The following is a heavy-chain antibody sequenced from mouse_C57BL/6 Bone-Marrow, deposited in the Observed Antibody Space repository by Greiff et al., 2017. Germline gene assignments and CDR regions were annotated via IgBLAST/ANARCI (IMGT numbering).Heavy chain of an antibody. CDR3: TKHLYYRTWFAY. CDR2: IWGDGST. D-gene: IGHD2-14*01. Sequence: QVQLQQSGPGLVAPSQSLSISCTASGFSLTSYGVSWVRQPPGQGLEWLGVIWGDGSTNYHSALITRLGISKDNSKSQVFLKLNSLQTDDTATYYCTKHLYYRTWFAYWGQGTLVTVSA. J-gene: IGHJ3*01. V-gene: IGHV2-3*01. CDR1: GFSLTSYG.